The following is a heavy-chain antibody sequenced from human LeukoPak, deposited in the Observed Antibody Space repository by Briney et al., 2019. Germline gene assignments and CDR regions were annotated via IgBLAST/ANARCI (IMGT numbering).Heavy chain of an antibody. CDR1: GYTFTGYY. V-gene: IGHV1-2*04. CDR3: ARGDSSSWYKGYYYYGMDV. D-gene: IGHD6-13*01. J-gene: IGHJ6*02. Sequence: ASVKVSCKASGYTFTGYYMHWVRQAPGQGLEWMGWINPNSGGTNYAQKFQGWVTMTRDTSISTAYMELSRLRSDDTAVYYCARGDSSSWYKGYYYYGMDVWGQGTTVTVSS. CDR2: INPNSGGT.